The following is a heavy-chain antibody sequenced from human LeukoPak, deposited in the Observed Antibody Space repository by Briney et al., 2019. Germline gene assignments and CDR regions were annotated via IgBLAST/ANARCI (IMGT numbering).Heavy chain of an antibody. V-gene: IGHV3-23*01. Sequence: GGSLRLSCAASGFTFSSYAMSWVRQAPGKGLEWVSAISGSGGSTYYADSVKGRFTISRDNSKDTLYLQMNSLGAEDTAVYYCAKDGSQTGYYYYYIDVWGKGTTVTVSS. CDR3: AKDGSQTGYYYYYIDV. CDR1: GFTFSSYA. J-gene: IGHJ6*03. CDR2: ISGSGGST.